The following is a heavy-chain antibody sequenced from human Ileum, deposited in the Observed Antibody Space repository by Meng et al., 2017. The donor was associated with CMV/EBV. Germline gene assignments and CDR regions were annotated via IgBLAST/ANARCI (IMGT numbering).Heavy chain of an antibody. D-gene: IGHD2-15*01. CDR2: ITVNGDNT. V-gene: IGHV3-23*01. J-gene: IGHJ4*02. Sequence: GESLKISCAASGFTFSGYAVSWVRQAPGKGLEWVSAITVNGDNTYYADSVNGRFTISRDNSKNTLYLQMNSLRAEDTAIYYCAKCRGGSCYYFDYWGQGTLVTVSS. CDR3: AKCRGGSCYYFDY. CDR1: GFTFSGYA.